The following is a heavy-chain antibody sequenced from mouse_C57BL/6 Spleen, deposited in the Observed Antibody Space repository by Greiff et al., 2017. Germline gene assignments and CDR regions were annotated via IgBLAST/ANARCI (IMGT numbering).Heavy chain of an antibody. CDR2: IDPSDSYT. D-gene: IGHD1-1*01. V-gene: IGHV1-50*01. CDR1: GYTFTSYW. Sequence: VQLQQPGAELVKPGASVKLSCKASGYTFTSYWMQWVKQRPGQGLEWIGEIDPSDSYTNYNQKFKGKATLTVDTSSSTAYMQLSSLTSEDSAVYYCARSALGSYYYGSFDYWGQGTTLTVSS. CDR3: ARSALGSYYYGSFDY. J-gene: IGHJ2*01.